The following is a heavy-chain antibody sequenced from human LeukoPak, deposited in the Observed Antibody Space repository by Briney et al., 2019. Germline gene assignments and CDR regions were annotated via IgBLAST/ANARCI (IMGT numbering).Heavy chain of an antibody. CDR3: AKELRTVTSYYYYYYMDV. CDR2: IRYDGSNK. V-gene: IGHV3-30*02. D-gene: IGHD4-17*01. J-gene: IGHJ6*03. Sequence: GGSLRLSCAASGFTFSSYGMHWVRQAPGKGLEWVAFIRYDGSNKYYADSVKGRFTISRDNSKNTLYLQMNSLRAEDTAVYYCAKELRTVTSYYYYYYMDVWGKGTTVTISS. CDR1: GFTFSSYG.